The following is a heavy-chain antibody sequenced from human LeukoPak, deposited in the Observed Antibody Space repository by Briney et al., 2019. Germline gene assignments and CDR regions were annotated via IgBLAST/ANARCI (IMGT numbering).Heavy chain of an antibody. Sequence: GGSLRLSCVVSGFTVSNNYMSWVRQAPGKGLDWVSVIYSGGSTYYADSVKGRFTISRDNSKNTLYLQMNSLSAEDTAVYYCANLLDTSRGQGTLVTFAS. CDR2: IYSGGST. J-gene: IGHJ1*01. CDR3: ANLLDTS. D-gene: IGHD1-1*01. CDR1: GFTVSNNY. V-gene: IGHV3-66*01.